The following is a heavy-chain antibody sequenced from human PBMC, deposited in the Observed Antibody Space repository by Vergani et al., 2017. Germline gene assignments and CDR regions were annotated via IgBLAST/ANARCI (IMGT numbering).Heavy chain of an antibody. CDR2: SNWYSDSI. D-gene: IGHD6-13*01. CDR3: VKDIAASGNYCYFDL. CDR1: GFTFDDYA. Sequence: EVQLVESGGGLVQPGRSLRISCAASGFTFDDYAMHWVRQAPGKGLEWVSGSNWYSDSIAYAESVKGRVTIYRDNAKNSLYMQMNRLRAEDTALYYCVKDIAASGNYCYFDLWGRGTLVTVSS. V-gene: IGHV3-9*01. J-gene: IGHJ2*01.